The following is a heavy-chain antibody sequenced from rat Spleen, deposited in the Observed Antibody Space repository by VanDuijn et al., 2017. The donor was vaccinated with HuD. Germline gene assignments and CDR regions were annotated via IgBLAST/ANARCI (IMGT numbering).Heavy chain of an antibody. V-gene: IGHV5-17*01. CDR1: GFTFSDCA. CDR2: ILSDGDST. Sequence: EVQLVESGGGLIQPGKSLKLSCAASGFTFSDCAMAWVRQAPGKGLEWVASILSDGDSTYYRDSVKGRFIISRDNAESTLPLQMDGLRSEDTATYYCTRNYGGSPFDYWGQGVMVTVSS. J-gene: IGHJ2*01. D-gene: IGHD1-11*01. CDR3: TRNYGGSPFDY.